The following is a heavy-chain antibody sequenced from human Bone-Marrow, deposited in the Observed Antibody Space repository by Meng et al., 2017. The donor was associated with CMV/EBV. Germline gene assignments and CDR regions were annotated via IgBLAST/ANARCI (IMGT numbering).Heavy chain of an antibody. CDR2: ISAYNGNT. Sequence: VMPVLSGGGVKKPGGLVKVYCKASGYTFTSYGISWLRQAPGQGLEWMGWISAYNGNTNYAQKLQGRVTMTTDTSTSTAYMELRSLRSDDTAVYYCARDHLYGYYFDYWGQGTLVTVSS. V-gene: IGHV1-18*01. CDR3: ARDHLYGYYFDY. CDR1: GYTFTSYG. D-gene: IGHD5-18*01. J-gene: IGHJ4*02.